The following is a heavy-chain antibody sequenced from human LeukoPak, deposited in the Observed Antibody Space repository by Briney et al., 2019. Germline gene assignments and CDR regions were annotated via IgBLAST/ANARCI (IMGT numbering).Heavy chain of an antibody. D-gene: IGHD3-16*01. CDR1: GYTFTSYG. CDR2: INPNSGGT. J-gene: IGHJ4*02. V-gene: IGHV1-2*02. CDR3: ARDLGGVGTSS. Sequence: ASVKVSCKASGYTFTSYGISWVRQAPGQGLEWMGWINPNSGGTNYAQKFQGRVTMTRDTSISTAYMELSRLRSDDTAVYYCARDLGGVGTSSWGQGTLVTVSS.